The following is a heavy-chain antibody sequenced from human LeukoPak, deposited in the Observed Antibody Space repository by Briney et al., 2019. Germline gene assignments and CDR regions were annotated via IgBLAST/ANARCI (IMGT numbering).Heavy chain of an antibody. CDR2: ISAYNGNT. CDR1: GYTFTSYG. J-gene: IGHJ4*02. Sequence: ASVKVSCKASGYTFTSYGISWVRQAPGQGLEWMGWISAYNGNTNYAQRLQGRVTMTTDSSTSTAYMELRSLRSDGTAVYYCARKDYGDFRYDYWGQGTLVTVSS. CDR3: ARKDYGDFRYDY. D-gene: IGHD4-17*01. V-gene: IGHV1-18*01.